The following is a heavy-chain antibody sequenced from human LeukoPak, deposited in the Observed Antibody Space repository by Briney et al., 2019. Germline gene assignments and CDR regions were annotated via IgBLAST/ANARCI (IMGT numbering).Heavy chain of an antibody. CDR2: INPNSDVT. V-gene: IGHV1-2*02. J-gene: IGHJ4*02. CDR1: GYTFIDYY. D-gene: IGHD3-10*01. Sequence: GASVKVSCKASGYTFIDYYLHWVRQAPGQGLEWMGSINPNSDVTNYEQNFPGRVTITRDTFIRTAYMELSRLTSDDTAVYYCARGSSFGELGVYWGQGTLLTVSS. CDR3: ARGSSFGELGVY.